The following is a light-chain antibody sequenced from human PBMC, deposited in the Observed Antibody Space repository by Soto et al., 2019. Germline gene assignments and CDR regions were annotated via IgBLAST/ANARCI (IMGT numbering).Light chain of an antibody. V-gene: IGKV3-20*01. CDR2: GAS. CDR3: QQFSSYPLT. J-gene: IGKJ4*01. CDR1: QSVSNNY. Sequence: IVLKMSAGTLSLYTRERATLSCRASQSVSNNYLAWYQQKPGQAPRLLIYGASNRATGIPDRFSGSGSGTDFTLTIIILEPEDFAVYYCQQFSSYPLTFGGGTNADIK.